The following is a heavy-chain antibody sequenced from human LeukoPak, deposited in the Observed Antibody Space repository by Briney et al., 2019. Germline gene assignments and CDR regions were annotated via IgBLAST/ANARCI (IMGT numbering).Heavy chain of an antibody. CDR3: ARDSYGALDY. J-gene: IGHJ4*02. Sequence: GASVKVSCKTSGYTFTSYYIHWVRQAPGQGLEWMGWISPNSGGTNYAQKFQGRVTMTRDTSISTAYMELSRLRSDDTAVYYCARDSYGALDYWGQGTLVTVSS. CDR2: ISPNSGGT. V-gene: IGHV1-2*02. CDR1: GYTFTSYY. D-gene: IGHD1-26*01.